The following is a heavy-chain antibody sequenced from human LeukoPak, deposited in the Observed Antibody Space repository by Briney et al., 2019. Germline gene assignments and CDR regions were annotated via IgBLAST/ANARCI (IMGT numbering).Heavy chain of an antibody. D-gene: IGHD3-10*01. Sequence: RPSETLSLTCTVSGGSISKFYWSWIRQPPGKGLEWIGYIYYSGSTNYNPSLKSRVTISVDTSKNQFSLKLSSVTAADTAVYYCARGGFREFDSWGQGTWSSSPQ. V-gene: IGHV4-59*01. J-gene: IGHJ4*02. CDR2: IYYSGST. CDR3: ARGGFREFDS. CDR1: GGSISKFY.